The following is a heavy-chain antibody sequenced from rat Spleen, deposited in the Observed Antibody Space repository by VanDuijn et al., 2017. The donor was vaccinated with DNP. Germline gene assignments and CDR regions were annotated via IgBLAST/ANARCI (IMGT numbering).Heavy chain of an antibody. CDR1: GFNFNDNW. Sequence: EVKLVESGGGLVQPGKSLKLSCAASGFNFNDNWMGWVRQAPGKGLEWVASITHIGGTTFYPDSVKGRFTVSRDNENSSLFLQMDSLRSEDTATFYCARLSGDYGYKLLLDYWGQGVMVTVSS. V-gene: IGHV5-31*01. CDR3: ARLSGDYGYKLLLDY. J-gene: IGHJ2*01. D-gene: IGHD1-9*01. CDR2: ITHIGGTT.